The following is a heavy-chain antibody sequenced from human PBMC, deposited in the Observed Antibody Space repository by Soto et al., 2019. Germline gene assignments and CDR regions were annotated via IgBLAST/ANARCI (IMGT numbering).Heavy chain of an antibody. V-gene: IGHV3-23*01. J-gene: IGHJ4*03. CDR2: ISGSDVNT. D-gene: IGHD2-21*01. Sequence: EVQLMESGGGFVQPGGSLRLSCAASGFPINTHAMGWVRQAPGKGLEWVSAISGSDVNTYYADSVKGRFTISRDNSKNTLYLQMTSLRAEDTAVYYCARRPDFFDYWGHVTLVTVSS. CDR1: GFPINTHA. CDR3: ARRPDFFDY.